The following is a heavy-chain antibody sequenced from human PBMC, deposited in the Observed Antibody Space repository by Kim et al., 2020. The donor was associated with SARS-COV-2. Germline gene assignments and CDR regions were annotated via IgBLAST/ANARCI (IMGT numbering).Heavy chain of an antibody. J-gene: IGHJ6*03. Sequence: ASVKVSCKASGYTFTGYYMHWVRQAPGQGLEWMGRINPNSGGTNYAQKFQGRVTMTRDTSISTAYMELSRLRSDDTAVYYCARVPLGGYCSGGSCYSMNMWADYYYYYMDVWGKGTTVTVSS. D-gene: IGHD2-15*01. CDR1: GYTFTGYY. V-gene: IGHV1-2*06. CDR3: ARVPLGGYCSGGSCYSMNMWADYYYYYMDV. CDR2: INPNSGGT.